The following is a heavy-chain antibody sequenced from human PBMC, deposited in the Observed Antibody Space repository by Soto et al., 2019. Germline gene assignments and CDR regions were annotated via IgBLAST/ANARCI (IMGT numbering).Heavy chain of an antibody. V-gene: IGHV3-21*01. D-gene: IGHD3-10*01. CDR3: AKGRGAVYYVDF. Sequence: LLVESGGGLVKPGGSLRLSCAGSGLSFSRYAMNWVRQAPGKGLEWVASISGTASHIRYADSVRGRFTISKDDSKNSLSLQMTRLRAEDTAVYFCAKGRGAVYYVDFWGRGTLVSFSS. J-gene: IGHJ4*02. CDR1: GLSFSRYA. CDR2: ISGTASHI.